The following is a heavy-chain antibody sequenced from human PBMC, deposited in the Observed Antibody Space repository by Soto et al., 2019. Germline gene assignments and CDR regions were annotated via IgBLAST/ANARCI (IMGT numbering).Heavy chain of an antibody. Sequence: QLQLQESGPGLVKPSETLSLTCTVSGGSISSSSYYWGWIRQPPGKGLEWIGSIYYSGSTYYNPSLQHRVALSVEKSRNQFSLKLKSVTAADTAVYYCARRAYDILTSYYMHAFDIWGQGTMVTVSS. CDR3: ARRAYDILTSYYMHAFDI. CDR1: GGSISSSSYY. D-gene: IGHD3-9*01. V-gene: IGHV4-39*01. J-gene: IGHJ3*02. CDR2: IYYSGST.